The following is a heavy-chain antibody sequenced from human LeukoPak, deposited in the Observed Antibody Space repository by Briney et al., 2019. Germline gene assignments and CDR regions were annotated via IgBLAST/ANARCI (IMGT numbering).Heavy chain of an antibody. J-gene: IGHJ4*02. CDR1: GFTSSSYS. D-gene: IGHD6-19*01. CDR3: ARVGRMYSSAYYYFDY. V-gene: IGHV3-21*01. Sequence: GGSLRLSCAASGFTSSSYSMNWVRQAPGKGLEWVSSISSSSSYIYYADSVKGRFTISRDNAKNSLYLQMNSLRAEDTAVYYCARVGRMYSSAYYYFDYWGQGTLVTVSS. CDR2: ISSSSSYI.